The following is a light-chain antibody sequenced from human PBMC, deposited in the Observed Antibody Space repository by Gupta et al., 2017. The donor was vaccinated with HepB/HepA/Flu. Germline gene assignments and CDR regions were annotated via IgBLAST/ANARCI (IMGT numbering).Light chain of an antibody. V-gene: IGKV4-1*01. Sequence: INCKSSQSVLYSSNNKNYLAWYQQKPGQPPKLLIYWASTRESGVPDRFSGSGSGTDFTLTISSLQAEDVAVYYCQQYYSTPTFGQGTKVEIK. CDR1: QSVLYSSNNKNY. J-gene: IGKJ1*01. CDR3: QQYYSTPT. CDR2: WAS.